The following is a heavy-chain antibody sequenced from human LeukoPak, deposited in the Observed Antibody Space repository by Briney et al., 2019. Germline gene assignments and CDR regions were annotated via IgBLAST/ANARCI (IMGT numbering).Heavy chain of an antibody. CDR1: GGSFSDYS. CDR2: MIHSGSS. D-gene: IGHD6-25*01. Sequence: SETLSLTCAGYGGSFSDYSWTWIRQSPGKALEWIGEMIHSGSSHDNPSRKSRVTISVDTSKNQFSLKLTSVTAADTAVYFCASGSPGYWGQGTLVTVSS. J-gene: IGHJ4*02. V-gene: IGHV4-34*12. CDR3: ASGSPGY.